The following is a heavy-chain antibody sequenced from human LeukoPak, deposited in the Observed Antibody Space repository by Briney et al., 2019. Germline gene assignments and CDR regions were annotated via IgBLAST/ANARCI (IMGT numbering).Heavy chain of an antibody. CDR1: GYSISSGYY. J-gene: IGHJ3*02. V-gene: IGHV4-38-2*02. CDR2: LYDSGST. D-gene: IGHD3-16*01. Sequence: PSETLSLTCTVSGYSISSGYYWGWIRQPPGKGLEWIGSLYDSGSTYYNPSLKSRVTISVDTSKNQFSLKLSSVTAADTAVYYCARSYVWGSYYAFDIWGQGTMVTVSS. CDR3: ARSYVWGSYYAFDI.